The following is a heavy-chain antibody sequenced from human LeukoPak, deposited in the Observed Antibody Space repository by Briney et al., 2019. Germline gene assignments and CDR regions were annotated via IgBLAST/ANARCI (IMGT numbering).Heavy chain of an antibody. CDR3: ARNYYDTYFDY. CDR2: IYSSGHT. CDR1: GGSVINHY. Sequence: TETLSLTCAVSGGSVINHYWSWIRQPPGKRLEWIGYIYSSGHTSYNPSLKSRVTISIDTSKNQFSLKLSSVTAADSAVYFCARNYYDTYFDYWGQGTLVTVSS. D-gene: IGHD3-22*01. J-gene: IGHJ4*02. V-gene: IGHV4-59*02.